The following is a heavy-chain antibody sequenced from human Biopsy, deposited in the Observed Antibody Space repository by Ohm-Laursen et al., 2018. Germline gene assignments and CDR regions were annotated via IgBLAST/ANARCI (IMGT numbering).Heavy chain of an antibody. Sequence: SDTLSLTCAVYGESFNGYYWSWIRQTPGKGLEGIGEINHSGRNNYNPSLKSRVTISVDTSKNQFSLKVRSVTAADTAVYYCVRGVDCYDSYHYYALDVWGQGTTVTVSS. CDR2: INHSGRN. CDR1: GESFNGYY. CDR3: VRGVDCYDSYHYYALDV. V-gene: IGHV4-34*01. J-gene: IGHJ6*02. D-gene: IGHD2-21*01.